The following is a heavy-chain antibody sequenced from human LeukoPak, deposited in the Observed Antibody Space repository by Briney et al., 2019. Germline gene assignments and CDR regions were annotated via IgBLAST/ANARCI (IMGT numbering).Heavy chain of an antibody. V-gene: IGHV1-18*04. Sequence: ASVKVSCKASGYTFTGYYMHWVRQAPGQGLEWMGWISAYNGNTNYAQKLQGRVTMTTDTSTSTAYMELRSLRSDDTAVYYCARDGGTIAAADYWGQGTLVTVSS. CDR3: ARDGGTIAAADY. CDR2: ISAYNGNT. J-gene: IGHJ4*02. D-gene: IGHD6-13*01. CDR1: GYTFTGYY.